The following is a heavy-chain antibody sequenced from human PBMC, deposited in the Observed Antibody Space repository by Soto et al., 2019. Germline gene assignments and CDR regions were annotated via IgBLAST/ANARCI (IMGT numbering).Heavy chain of an antibody. D-gene: IGHD2-8*01. CDR3: ARDCTNGVCYSYYYYGMDV. CDR1: GGTFSSYA. V-gene: IGHV1-69*01. CDR2: IIPIFGTA. Sequence: QVQLVQSGAEVKKPGSSVKVSCKASGGTFSSYAISWVRQAPGQGLEWMGGIIPIFGTANYAQKFQGRVTITADESTSTAYMELSSLRSEDTAVYYCARDCTNGVCYSYYYYGMDVWGQGTTVTVS. J-gene: IGHJ6*02.